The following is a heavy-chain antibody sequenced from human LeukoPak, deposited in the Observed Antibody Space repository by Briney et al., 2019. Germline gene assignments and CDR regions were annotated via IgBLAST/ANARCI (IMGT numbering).Heavy chain of an antibody. J-gene: IGHJ6*03. D-gene: IGHD4-17*01. CDR2: IYPGDSDT. CDR3: ARHPPYGAGYYYYYYMDV. Sequence: GESLKISCKGCGYSFTSYWIGWVRQMPGKGLEWMGIIYPGDSDTRYSPSFQGQVTISADKSISTAYLQWSSLKASDTAMYYCARHPPYGAGYYYYYYMDVWGKGTTVTVSS. CDR1: GYSFTSYW. V-gene: IGHV5-51*01.